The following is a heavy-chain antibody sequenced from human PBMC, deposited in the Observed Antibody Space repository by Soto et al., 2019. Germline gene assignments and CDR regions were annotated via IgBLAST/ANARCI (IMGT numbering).Heavy chain of an antibody. J-gene: IGHJ5*02. D-gene: IGHD3-10*01. CDR3: ARMASFGSLNWFDP. CDR2: MNPGSGDT. CDR1: GYTFTNND. V-gene: IGHV1-8*01. Sequence: ASVKVSCKASGYTFTNNDVTWVRQATGQGLEWVGWMNPGSGDTGYAQKFQGRVTMTRNISIATAYMELSSLRSEDTATYYCARMASFGSLNWFDPWGQGTLVTVSS.